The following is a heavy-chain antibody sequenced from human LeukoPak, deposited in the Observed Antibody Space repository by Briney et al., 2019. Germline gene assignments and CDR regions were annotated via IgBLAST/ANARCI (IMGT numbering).Heavy chain of an antibody. CDR2: IYAGDSDA. Sequence: GESLKISCLGSGYDFSIYWLGWVRQMPGQGVEWMGIIYAGDSDARYSPSYEGQVTLSAETSTNTAYLQWNSLKSSDTGTYFCARAWNADYPPHYYYFDVWGKGTTVTVSS. CDR3: ARAWNADYPPHYYYFDV. V-gene: IGHV5-51*01. D-gene: IGHD4-17*01. J-gene: IGHJ6*03. CDR1: GYDFSIYW.